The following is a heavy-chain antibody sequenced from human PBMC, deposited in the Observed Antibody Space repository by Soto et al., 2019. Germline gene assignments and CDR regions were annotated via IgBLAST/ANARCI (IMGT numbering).Heavy chain of an antibody. CDR1: GFTFSNAW. CDR3: TTDWNYYYYYMDV. CDR2: IKSKTDGGTT. D-gene: IGHD1-1*01. J-gene: IGHJ6*03. Sequence: GGSLRLSCAASGFTFSNAWMSWVRQAPGKGLEWVGRIKSKTDGGTTDYAAPVKGRFTISRDDSKNTLYLQMNSLKTEDTAVYYCTTDWNYYYYYMDVWGKGTTVTVSS. V-gene: IGHV3-15*01.